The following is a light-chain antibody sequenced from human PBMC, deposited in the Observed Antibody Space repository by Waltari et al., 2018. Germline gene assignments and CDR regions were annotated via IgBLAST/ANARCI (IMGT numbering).Light chain of an antibody. CDR1: QGIRNY. CDR2: AAS. V-gene: IGKV1-9*01. J-gene: IGKJ1*01. Sequence: IQLTQSPSSLSASVGDRVTITCRARQGIRNYLPWYQQKPGKAPKLLIYAASTLQSGVPSRFSGSGSGTDFTLTISSLQPEDFATYYCQQLNSYQWTFGQGTKVEIK. CDR3: QQLNSYQWT.